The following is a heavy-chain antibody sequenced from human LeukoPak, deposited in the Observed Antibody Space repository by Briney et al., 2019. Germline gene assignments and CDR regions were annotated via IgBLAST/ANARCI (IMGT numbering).Heavy chain of an antibody. D-gene: IGHD4-17*01. Sequence: GGSLRLSCAASGFTFSSFGMHWVRQAPGKGLEWVSFIRYDGSHKYYADSVKGRFTISRDNSKNTLYLQMNSLRAEDTAVYYCAKDTPHDYGDYVDYWGQGTLVTVSS. CDR1: GFTFSSFG. CDR2: IRYDGSHK. CDR3: AKDTPHDYGDYVDY. J-gene: IGHJ4*02. V-gene: IGHV3-30*02.